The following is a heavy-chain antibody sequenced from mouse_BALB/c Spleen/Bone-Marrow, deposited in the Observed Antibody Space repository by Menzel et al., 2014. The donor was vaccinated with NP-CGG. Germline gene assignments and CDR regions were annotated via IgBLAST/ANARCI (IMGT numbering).Heavy chain of an antibody. CDR3: ARDDYAY. J-gene: IGHJ3*01. CDR2: IYPSTGYT. CDR1: GYTFTSYW. Sequence: VKVVESGAELAKPGASVKMSCRASGYTFTSYWMHWVKQRPGQGLEWIGYIYPSTGYTEYNQKFKDKVTLTADKFSSTAYMQLSSLTSEDSAVYYCARDDYAYWGQGTLVTVSA. D-gene: IGHD2-4*01. V-gene: IGHV1-7*01.